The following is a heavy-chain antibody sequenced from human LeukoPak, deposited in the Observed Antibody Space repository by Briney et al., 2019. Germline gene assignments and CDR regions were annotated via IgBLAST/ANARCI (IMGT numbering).Heavy chain of an antibody. J-gene: IGHJ6*03. CDR2: ISWDSDSL. CDR3: AKGGGGRLIYYYYMDV. V-gene: IGHV3-9*03. Sequence: GGSLRLSCAASGFIFDDYAMHWVRQAPGKGLEWVSGISWDSDSLDYADSVKGRFTISRDNAKNSLYLQMNSLRAEDMALYYCAKGGGGRLIYYYYMDVWDKGTTVTVSS. D-gene: IGHD3-16*01. CDR1: GFIFDDYA.